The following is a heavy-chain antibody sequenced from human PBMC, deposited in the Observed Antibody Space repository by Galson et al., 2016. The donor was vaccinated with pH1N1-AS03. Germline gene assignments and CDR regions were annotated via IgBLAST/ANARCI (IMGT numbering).Heavy chain of an antibody. CDR1: GYSFISYA. J-gene: IGHJ4*02. D-gene: IGHD6-19*01. CDR2: LNTGTGDT. Sequence: SVKVSCKASGYSFISYAIHRVRQAPGQRPEWMGWLNTGTGDTIYSQKFQDRVTITRDTSASTAYMELSRLRSEDTAVYYCAKVGIEISSGWYGRFDFWGQGTLVTVSS. V-gene: IGHV1-3*04. CDR3: AKVGIEISSGWYGRFDF.